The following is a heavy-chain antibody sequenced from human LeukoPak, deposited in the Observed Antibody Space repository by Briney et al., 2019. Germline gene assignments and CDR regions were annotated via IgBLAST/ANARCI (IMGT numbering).Heavy chain of an antibody. CDR2: IGTAGDP. V-gene: IGHV3-13*05. Sequence: GGSLRLSCAASGFTFSSYDMHWVRQATGKGLEWVSAIGTAGDPYYPGSVKGRFTISRDNSKNTLYLQMNSLRAEDTAVYYCASLTYYDFWSGSYPNDYWGQGTLVTVSS. CDR1: GFTFSSYD. CDR3: ASLTYYDFWSGSYPNDY. D-gene: IGHD3-3*01. J-gene: IGHJ4*02.